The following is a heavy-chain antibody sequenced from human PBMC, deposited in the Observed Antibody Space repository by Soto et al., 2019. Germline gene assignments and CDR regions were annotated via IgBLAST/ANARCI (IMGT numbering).Heavy chain of an antibody. D-gene: IGHD2-8*02. Sequence: PGGSLRLSCAASGFSFSSYAMSWVRQTPGTGLEWVSTISGDGGTTWYADSVKGRFTISRDSSKNTLYLQMNSLRAEDTAVYYCAKGVHTGPLYYFDYWGQGNLVTVSS. V-gene: IGHV3-23*01. CDR1: GFSFSSYA. CDR3: AKGVHTGPLYYFDY. CDR2: ISGDGGTT. J-gene: IGHJ4*02.